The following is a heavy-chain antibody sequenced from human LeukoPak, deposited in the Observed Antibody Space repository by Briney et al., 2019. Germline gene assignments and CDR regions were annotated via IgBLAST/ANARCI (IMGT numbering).Heavy chain of an antibody. V-gene: IGHV3-30*14. CDR1: GFTFSSYA. CDR2: ISYDGSNK. CDR3: ARGGLADMGDY. D-gene: IGHD3/OR15-3a*01. Sequence: GGSLRLSCAASGFTFSSYAMHWVRQAPGKGLEWVAVISYDGSNKYYADSVKGRFTISRDNSKNTLYLQMGSLRAEDMAVYYCARGGLADMGDYWGQGTLVTVSS. J-gene: IGHJ4*02.